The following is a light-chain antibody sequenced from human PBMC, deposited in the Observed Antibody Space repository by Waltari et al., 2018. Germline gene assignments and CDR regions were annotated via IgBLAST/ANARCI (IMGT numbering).Light chain of an antibody. CDR2: EVS. V-gene: IGLV2-8*01. Sequence: QSALTQPPSASGSPGQSVTISSTGTSSDVGGYNYVSWFQQRPGKAPKVMIYEVSKRPSGVPDRFSGSKSGNTASLIVSGLQAEDEADYYCSSYAGSKFWVFGGGTKLTVL. J-gene: IGLJ3*02. CDR1: SSDVGGYNY. CDR3: SSYAGSKFWV.